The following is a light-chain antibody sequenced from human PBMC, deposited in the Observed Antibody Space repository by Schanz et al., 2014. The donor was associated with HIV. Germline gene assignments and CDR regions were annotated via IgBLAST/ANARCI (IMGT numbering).Light chain of an antibody. CDR3: CSYAITTYV. CDR2: EGS. CDR1: ISDVGSYNL. V-gene: IGLV2-23*01. Sequence: SALTQSASVSGSPGQSITISCTGTISDVGSYNLVSWYQQHPGKAPKLIIYEGSKWPLGVSNRFSGSKSGNTASLTISGLQAEDEADYYCCSYAITTYVFGTGTKVTVL. J-gene: IGLJ1*01.